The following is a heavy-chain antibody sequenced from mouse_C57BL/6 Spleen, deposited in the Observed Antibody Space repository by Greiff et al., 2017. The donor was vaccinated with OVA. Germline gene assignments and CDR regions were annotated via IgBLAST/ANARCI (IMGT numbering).Heavy chain of an antibody. CDR3: ARPADYDGYYVNYAMDD. Sequence: EVQLQQSGPELVKPGASVKISCKASGYSFTGYYMNWVKQSPEKSLEWIGEINPSTGGTTYNQKFKAKATLTVDKSSSTAYMQLKSLTSEDSAVYYCARPADYDGYYVNYAMDDWGQGTSVTVSS. CDR2: INPSTGGT. CDR1: GYSFTGYY. V-gene: IGHV1-42*01. J-gene: IGHJ4*01. D-gene: IGHD2-3*01.